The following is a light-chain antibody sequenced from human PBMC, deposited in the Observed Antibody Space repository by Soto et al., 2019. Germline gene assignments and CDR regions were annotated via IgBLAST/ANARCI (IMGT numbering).Light chain of an antibody. CDR2: EVS. J-gene: IGLJ3*02. CDR3: SSYAGSNNWV. V-gene: IGLV2-8*01. CDR1: SSDVGNYKY. Sequence: QSALTQSPSASGSPGQSVTISCTGTSSDVGNYKYVSWYQQHPGKAPKLMIYEVSKRPSGVPDRFSGSKSGNTASLTVSGLQAEDEADYYRSSYAGSNNWVFGGGTKVTVL.